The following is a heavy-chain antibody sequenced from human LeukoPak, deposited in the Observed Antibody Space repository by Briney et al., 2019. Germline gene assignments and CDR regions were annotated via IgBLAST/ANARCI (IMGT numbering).Heavy chain of an antibody. J-gene: IGHJ5*02. D-gene: IGHD1-26*01. Sequence: ASVKVSCKASGYTFTSYYMHWVRQAAGQGLEWMGIINPSGGSTSYAQKFQGRVTMTRDTSTSTVYMELSSLRSEDTAVYYCARDFGIVGALNWFDPWGQGTLVTVSS. CDR3: ARDFGIVGALNWFDP. CDR1: GYTFTSYY. CDR2: INPSGGST. V-gene: IGHV1-46*01.